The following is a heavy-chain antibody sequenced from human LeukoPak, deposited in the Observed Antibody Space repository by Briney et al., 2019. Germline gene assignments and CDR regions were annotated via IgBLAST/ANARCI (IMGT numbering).Heavy chain of an antibody. Sequence: GGSLRLSCAASGFTFSSYSMNWVRQAPGKGLEWVSYISSSSSTIYYADSVKGRFTISRDNSKNTLSLQMNSLRVEDTAVYYCAKDLKRIAVAGSGDYWGQGTLVTVSS. CDR3: AKDLKRIAVAGSGDY. D-gene: IGHD6-19*01. V-gene: IGHV3-48*01. CDR2: ISSSSSTI. CDR1: GFTFSSYS. J-gene: IGHJ4*02.